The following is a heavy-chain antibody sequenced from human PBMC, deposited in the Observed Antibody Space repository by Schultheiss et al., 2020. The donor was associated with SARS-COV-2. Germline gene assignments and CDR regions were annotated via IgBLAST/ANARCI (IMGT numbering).Heavy chain of an antibody. CDR3: ARGNPMGSYGMDV. D-gene: IGHD1-26*01. CDR1: GFTFSDYY. V-gene: IGHV3-11*06. Sequence: GGSLRLSCAASGFTFSDYYMSWIRQAPGKGLEWVSSISSSSGYTIYADSVKGRFTISRDNAKNTLYLQMNSLRAEDTAVYYCARGNPMGSYGMDVWGQGTTVTVSS. CDR2: ISSSSGYT. J-gene: IGHJ6*02.